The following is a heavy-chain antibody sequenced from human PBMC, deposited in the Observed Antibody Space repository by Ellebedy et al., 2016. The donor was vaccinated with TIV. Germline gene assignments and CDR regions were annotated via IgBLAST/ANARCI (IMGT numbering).Heavy chain of an antibody. V-gene: IGHV3-21*01. CDR1: GFTFSSYT. CDR2: ISSSSSYI. Sequence: GESLKISXAVSGFTFSSYTMNWVRQAPGKGLEWVSSISSSSSYIYYADSVKGRFTISRDNAKNSLYLQMNSLRAEDTAVHYCARGQSRRDPTNVGYWGQGTLVTVSS. CDR3: ARGQSRRDPTNVGY. J-gene: IGHJ4*02. D-gene: IGHD5-24*01.